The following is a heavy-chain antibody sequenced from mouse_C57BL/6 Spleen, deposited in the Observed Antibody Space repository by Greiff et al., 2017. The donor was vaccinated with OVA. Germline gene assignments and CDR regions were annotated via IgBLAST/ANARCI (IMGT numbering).Heavy chain of an antibody. CDR2: IYPGDGDT. Sequence: QVQLQQSGPELVKPGASVKISCKASGYAFSSSWMNWVKQRPGKGLEWIGRIYPGDGDTNYTGKFKGKATLTADKSSSTAYMQLSSLTSEDSAVYFCARSKDYGSSYYAMDYWGQGTSVTVSS. D-gene: IGHD1-1*01. CDR3: ARSKDYGSSYYAMDY. V-gene: IGHV1-82*01. CDR1: GYAFSSSW. J-gene: IGHJ4*01.